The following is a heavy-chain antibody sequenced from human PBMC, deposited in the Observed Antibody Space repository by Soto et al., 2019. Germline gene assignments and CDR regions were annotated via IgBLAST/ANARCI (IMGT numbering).Heavy chain of an antibody. CDR1: GGSFSGYY. CDR2: INHSGST. J-gene: IGHJ5*02. V-gene: IGHV4-34*01. D-gene: IGHD3-16*01. CDR3: ARGGKFGGDGYNWIDP. Sequence: KPSETLSLTCAVYGGSFSGYYWSWIRQPPGKGLEWIGEINHSGSTNYNPSLKSRVTISVDTSKNQFSLKLSSVTAADTAVYYCARGGKFGGDGYNWIDPWGQGTLVTVSS.